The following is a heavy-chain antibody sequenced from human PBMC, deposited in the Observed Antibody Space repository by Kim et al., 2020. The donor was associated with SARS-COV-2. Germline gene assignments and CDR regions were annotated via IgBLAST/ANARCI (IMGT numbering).Heavy chain of an antibody. CDR3: AKDVGAGYSADNWFDP. V-gene: IGHV3-23*01. CDR2: ISGSGGST. D-gene: IGHD5-18*01. Sequence: GGSLRLSCAASGFTFSSYAMSWVRQAPGKGLEWVSAISGSGGSTYYADSVKGRFTISRDNSKNTLYLQMNSLRAEDTAVYYCAKDVGAGYSADNWFDPWGQGTLVTVSS. CDR1: GFTFSSYA. J-gene: IGHJ5*02.